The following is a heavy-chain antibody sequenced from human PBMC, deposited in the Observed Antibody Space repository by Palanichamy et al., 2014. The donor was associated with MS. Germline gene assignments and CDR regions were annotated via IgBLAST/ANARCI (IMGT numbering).Heavy chain of an antibody. CDR3: ARGPSSYQYGLGSRPFDS. CDR2: VDHGGST. J-gene: IGHJ4*02. Sequence: QVQLQQWGAGLLKPSETLSLTCGVFGGSLSGYYWGWIRQVPEKGLEWIGEVDHGGSTNYNPSLESRVTMPIGTSKSQFSLNLASVTAADTAVYFCARGPSSYQYGLGSRPFDSWGQGILVTVSS. D-gene: IGHD3-10*01. CDR1: GGSLSGYY. V-gene: IGHV4-34*02.